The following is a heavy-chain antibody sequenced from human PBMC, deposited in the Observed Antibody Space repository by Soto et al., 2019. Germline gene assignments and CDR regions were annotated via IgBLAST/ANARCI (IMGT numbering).Heavy chain of an antibody. Sequence: PSETLSLTCAVYGGSFSGYYWSWIRQPPWKGLEWIGEINHSGSTNYNPSLKSRVTISVDTSKNQFSLKLSSVTAADTAVYYCARRGMNGARDYYYYMDVWGQGPTVTVSS. J-gene: IGHJ6*03. CDR1: GGSFSGYY. V-gene: IGHV4-34*01. D-gene: IGHD3-16*01. CDR2: INHSGST. CDR3: ARRGMNGARDYYYYMDV.